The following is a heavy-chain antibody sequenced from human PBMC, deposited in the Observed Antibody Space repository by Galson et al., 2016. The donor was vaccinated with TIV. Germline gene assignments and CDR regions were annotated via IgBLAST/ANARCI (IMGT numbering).Heavy chain of an antibody. CDR1: GSRFSNYW. CDR2: IYPVDSDT. D-gene: IGHD6-25*01. V-gene: IGHV5-51*03. CDR3: ARERDSGYAYYFDC. J-gene: IGHJ4*02. Sequence: QSGAEVKEPGESLKVSCKGSGSRFSNYWIAWVRQMPGKGLEWMGVIYPVDSDTRYSPSFQGQVTISADKSISTAYLQWNSLKASDSAIYYCARERDSGYAYYFDCWGQGTLVTVSS.